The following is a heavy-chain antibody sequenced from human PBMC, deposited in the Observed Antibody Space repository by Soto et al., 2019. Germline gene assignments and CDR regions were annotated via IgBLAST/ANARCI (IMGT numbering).Heavy chain of an antibody. V-gene: IGHV5-51*01. CDR3: AGSIFYYGMDV. Sequence: PGESLNLSGTVSGYSFSIYFIGWVRQMPGKGLEWMGIIYPGDSDTRYSPSFQGQVTISADKSTSTAYLLWSSLKASDTAIYFCAGSIFYYGMDVWGQGTTVTVSS. CDR2: IYPGDSDT. CDR1: GYSFSIYF. J-gene: IGHJ6*02.